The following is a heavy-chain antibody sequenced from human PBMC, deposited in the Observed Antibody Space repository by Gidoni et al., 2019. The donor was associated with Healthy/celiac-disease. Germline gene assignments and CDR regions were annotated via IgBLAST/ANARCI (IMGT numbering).Heavy chain of an antibody. J-gene: IGHJ4*02. CDR2: IYYSGST. CDR1: RGSISSYY. V-gene: IGHV4-59*01. CDR3: ARGNSGYYHYFDY. Sequence: QVQLQESGPGLVKPSATLYLTCTVSRGSISSYYWSWSRQAPGQGLEWIGYIYYSGSTNYNPSLKSRVTISVDTSKNQFSLKLSSVTAADTAVYYCARGNSGYYHYFDYWGQGTLVTVSS. D-gene: IGHD3-22*01.